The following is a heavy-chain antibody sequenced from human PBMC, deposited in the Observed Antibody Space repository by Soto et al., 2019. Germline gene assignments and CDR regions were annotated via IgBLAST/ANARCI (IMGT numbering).Heavy chain of an antibody. Sequence: EVQLVESGGGLVQPGGSLRLSCAASGFTVSSNYMSWVRQAPGKGLEWVSLIYSGGSTYYADSVKGRFTISRDNSKNTLYLQMNSLRAEDTAVYYCARDRPYYDFRLVVWGQGTPVTVSS. CDR2: IYSGGST. V-gene: IGHV3-66*01. D-gene: IGHD3-3*01. CDR1: GFTVSSNY. J-gene: IGHJ6*02. CDR3: ARDRPYYDFRLVV.